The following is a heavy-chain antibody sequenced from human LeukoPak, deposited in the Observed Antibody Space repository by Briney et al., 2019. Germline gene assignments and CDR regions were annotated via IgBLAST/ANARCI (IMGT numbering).Heavy chain of an antibody. D-gene: IGHD3-3*01. CDR2: IWYDGSNK. J-gene: IGHJ6*02. CDR3: ARDTPSYYDFWSGYFPDYYYYGMDV. CDR1: GFTFSSYG. V-gene: IGHV3-33*01. Sequence: GGSLRLSCAASGFTFSSYGMHWVRQAPGKGLEWVAVIWYDGSNKYYADSVKGRFTTSRDNSKNTLYLQMNSLRAEDTAVYYCARDTPSYYDFWSGYFPDYYYYGMDVWGQGTTVAVSS.